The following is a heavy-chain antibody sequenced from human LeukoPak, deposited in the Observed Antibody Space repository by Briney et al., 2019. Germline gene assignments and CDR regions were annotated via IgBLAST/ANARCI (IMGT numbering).Heavy chain of an antibody. J-gene: IGHJ4*02. Sequence: KPSETLSLTCTVSGGSISSSSYYWGWIRQPPGKGLEWIGSIYYSGSTYYNPSLKSRVTISVDTSKNQFSLKLSSVTAADTAVYYCARAFSYGYSPSDYWGQGTLVTVSS. CDR2: IYYSGST. CDR3: ARAFSYGYSPSDY. D-gene: IGHD5-18*01. CDR1: GGSISSSSYY. V-gene: IGHV4-39*01.